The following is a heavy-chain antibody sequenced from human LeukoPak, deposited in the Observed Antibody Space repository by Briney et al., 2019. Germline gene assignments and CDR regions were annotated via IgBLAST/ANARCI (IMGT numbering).Heavy chain of an antibody. J-gene: IGHJ4*02. CDR1: GASVSDYY. CDR2: VYNSGIT. V-gene: IGHV4-59*02. Sequence: SETLSFTCSVSGASVSDYYCNWIRQRPGKGLEWIGYVYNSGITNYNPSLRSRVTISVDTSKNQFSLKLNSVTAADTAVYYCARVRLSSGYSNWGQGTLVIVSS. D-gene: IGHD3-22*01. CDR3: ARVRLSSGYSN.